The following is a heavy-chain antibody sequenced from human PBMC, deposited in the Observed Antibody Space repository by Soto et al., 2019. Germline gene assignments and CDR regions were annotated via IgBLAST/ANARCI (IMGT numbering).Heavy chain of an antibody. J-gene: IGHJ6*02. CDR1: GGSISSYY. Sequence: SETLSLTCTVSGGSISSYYWSWIRQPPGKGLEWIGYIYYSGSTNYTPSLKSRVTISVDTSKNQISLKLSPVTAADTAVYYCAMFDMVRGKFHYYDGMDVWGQATTVSASS. D-gene: IGHD3-10*01. CDR3: AMFDMVRGKFHYYDGMDV. CDR2: IYYSGST. V-gene: IGHV4-59*01.